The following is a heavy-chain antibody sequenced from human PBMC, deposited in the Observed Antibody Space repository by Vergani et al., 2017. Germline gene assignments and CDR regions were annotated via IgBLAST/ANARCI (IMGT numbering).Heavy chain of an antibody. V-gene: IGHV4-31*03. Sequence: QVQLQESGPGLVKPSQTLSLTCTVSGGSISSGGYYWSWIRQHPGKGLEWIGYIYYSGSTYYNPSLKRRVTISVDTSKNQFSLKLSSVTAADTAVYYCARGESLWSAFDIWGQGTMVTVSS. CDR3: ARGESLWSAFDI. CDR1: GGSISSGGYY. CDR2: IYYSGST. D-gene: IGHD3-10*01. J-gene: IGHJ3*02.